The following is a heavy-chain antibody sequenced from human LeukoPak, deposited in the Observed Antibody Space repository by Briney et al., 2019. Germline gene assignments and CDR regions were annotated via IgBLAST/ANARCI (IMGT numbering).Heavy chain of an antibody. Sequence: ASVKVSCKASGYTFTGYYIQWVRQAPGQGLEWMGWINPHSGGTNYAQEFQGRVTMTRDTSISTAYVELSSLRSDDTAVYYCARAASWSPIGDSYYYMDVWGKGTTVTISS. CDR1: GYTFTGYY. CDR2: INPHSGGT. J-gene: IGHJ6*03. CDR3: ARAASWSPIGDSYYYMDV. D-gene: IGHD6-13*01. V-gene: IGHV1-2*02.